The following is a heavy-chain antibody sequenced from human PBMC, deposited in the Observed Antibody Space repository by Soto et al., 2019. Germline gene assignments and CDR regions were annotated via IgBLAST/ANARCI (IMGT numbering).Heavy chain of an antibody. V-gene: IGHV4-31*02. J-gene: IGHJ5*02. CDR2: IYYSGST. Sequence: PSETLSLTWTVSGGSISSGGYYWSWIRQHPGKGLEWIGYIYYSGSTYYNPSLKSRVTISVDTSKNQFSLKLSSVTAADTAVYYRVRVFHTKGYCNNGVCPKWFDPWGQGTLVTVS. CDR3: VRVFHTKGYCNNGVCPKWFDP. CDR1: GGSISSGGYY. D-gene: IGHD2-8*01.